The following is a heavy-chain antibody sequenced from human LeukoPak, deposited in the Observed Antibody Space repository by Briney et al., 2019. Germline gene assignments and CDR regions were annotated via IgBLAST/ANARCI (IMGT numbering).Heavy chain of an antibody. CDR1: GGTFSSYA. CDR2: IIPILGIA. D-gene: IGHD3-10*01. CDR3: ARYYYGSGSYSQPFGY. J-gene: IGHJ4*02. V-gene: IGHV1-69*04. Sequence: SVKVSCKASGGTFSSYAISWVRQAPGQGLEWMGRIIPILGIANYAQKFQGRVTITADKSTSTAYMELSSLRSEDTAVYYCARYYYGSGSYSQPFGYWAREPWSPSPQ.